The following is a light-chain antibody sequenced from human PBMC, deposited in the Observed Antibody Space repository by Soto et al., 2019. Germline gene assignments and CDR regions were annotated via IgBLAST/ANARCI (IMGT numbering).Light chain of an antibody. CDR2: EVT. J-gene: IGLJ1*01. CDR1: SXDVGSYNL. Sequence: QSVLTQPASVSGSPGQSITLSCTGTSXDVGSYNLVSWYQQHPGKAPKLIIYEVTKRPSGVSNRFSGSKSGNTASLTISGLQAEDEADYYCSSYAGSISPYVFGSGTKVIFL. CDR3: SSYAGSISPYV. V-gene: IGLV2-23*02.